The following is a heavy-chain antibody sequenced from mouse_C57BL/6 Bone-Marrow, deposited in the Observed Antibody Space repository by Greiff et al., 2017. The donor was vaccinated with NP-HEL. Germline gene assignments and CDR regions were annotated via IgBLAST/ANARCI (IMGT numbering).Heavy chain of an antibody. CDR2: IDPSDSYT. J-gene: IGHJ4*01. D-gene: IGHD2-1*01. CDR3: ATYGNRVDY. Sequence: QVQLQQPGAELVMPGASVKLSCKASGYTFTSYWMHWVKQRPGQGLEWIGEIDPSDSYTNYNQKFKGKSTLTVDKSSSTAYMQLSSLTSEDSAVYYWATYGNRVDYWGKGTSATVSS. V-gene: IGHV1-69*01. CDR1: GYTFTSYW.